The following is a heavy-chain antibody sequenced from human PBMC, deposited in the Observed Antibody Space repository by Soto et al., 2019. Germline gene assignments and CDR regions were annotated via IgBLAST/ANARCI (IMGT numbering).Heavy chain of an antibody. CDR3: ARQGSWPYYYYGLDV. CDR2: ISTYNGDT. CDR1: GYTFTTSG. J-gene: IGHJ6*02. V-gene: IGHV1-18*01. D-gene: IGHD1-26*01. Sequence: QVQLVQSGPEVRKPGASVKVSCEASGYTFTTSGISWVRQVPGQGLEWMGGISTYNGDTNSAQNLQGRVLMTADTCTGTVGMELMSLKSDDTAVYYCARQGSWPYYYYGLDVWGQGTIVTVSS.